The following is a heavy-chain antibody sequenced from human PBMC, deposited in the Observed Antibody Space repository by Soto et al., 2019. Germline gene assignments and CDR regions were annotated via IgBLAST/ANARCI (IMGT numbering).Heavy chain of an antibody. CDR2: IYYSGST. Sequence: SETLSLTCTVSGGSISSGGYYWSWIRQHPGKGLEWIGYIYYSGSTYYNPSLKSRVTISVDTSKNQFSLKLSSVTAADTAVYYCARGMITFGGVIVIQEGMAFDIWGQGTMVTVSS. CDR1: GGSISSGGYY. D-gene: IGHD3-16*02. V-gene: IGHV4-31*03. J-gene: IGHJ3*02. CDR3: ARGMITFGGVIVIQEGMAFDI.